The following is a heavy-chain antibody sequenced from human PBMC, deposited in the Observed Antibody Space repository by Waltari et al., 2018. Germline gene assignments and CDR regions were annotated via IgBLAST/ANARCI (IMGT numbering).Heavy chain of an antibody. Sequence: QVRLRESGPGLVKPSETLSLTCAVSGASVASAAHYWGWIRQSPERGLEWIGTRYFTGTTHYNPSLRSRVTISADTSRDQCSLRVNSVTAADTAVYYCAGTDLHTKIAFDSWGQGTQVTVSA. D-gene: IGHD2-21*01. J-gene: IGHJ4*02. CDR3: AGTDLHTKIAFDS. V-gene: IGHV4-39*01. CDR1: GASVASAAHY. CDR2: RYFTGTT.